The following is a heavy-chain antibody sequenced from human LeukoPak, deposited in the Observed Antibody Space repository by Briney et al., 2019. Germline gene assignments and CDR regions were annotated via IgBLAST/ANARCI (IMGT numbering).Heavy chain of an antibody. CDR3: ARGPQVPVANY. V-gene: IGHV4-34*01. Sequence: SETLSLTCAVYGGSFSGYYWIWIRQSPGEGLEWIGEINHSGSTNYNPSLKSRVTISIDTSKNQFSLKLSSVTAADTAVYYCARGPQVPVANYWGQGTLVTVSS. J-gene: IGHJ4*02. CDR2: INHSGST. CDR1: GGSFSGYY. D-gene: IGHD6-19*01.